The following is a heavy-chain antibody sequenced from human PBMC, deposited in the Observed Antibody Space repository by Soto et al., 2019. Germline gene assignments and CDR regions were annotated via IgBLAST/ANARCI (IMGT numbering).Heavy chain of an antibody. CDR2: IWYDGSNE. CDR1: GFTFSSYG. J-gene: IGHJ4*02. V-gene: IGHV3-33*01. CDR3: ARPPYSSSWSYFDY. Sequence: GGSLRLSCAASGFTFSSYGMHWVRQAPGKGLEWVAFIWYDGSNEYYADSVKGRFTISRDNSKNTLYLQMNSLRVEDTAVYYCARPPYSSSWSYFDYWGQGTLVTVSS. D-gene: IGHD6-13*01.